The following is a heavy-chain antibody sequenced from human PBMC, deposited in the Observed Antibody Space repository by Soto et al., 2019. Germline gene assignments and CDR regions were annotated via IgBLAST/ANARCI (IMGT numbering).Heavy chain of an antibody. V-gene: IGHV4-34*01. J-gene: IGHJ6*02. Sequence: SETLSLTCAVYGGSFSGYYWSWIRQPPGKGLEWIGEINHSGSTNYNPSLKSRVTISVDTSKNQFSLKLSSVTAADTAVYYCARDLRGLYYYDSSGYLEPYGMDVWGQGTTVT. CDR2: INHSGST. D-gene: IGHD3-22*01. CDR3: ARDLRGLYYYDSSGYLEPYGMDV. CDR1: GGSFSGYY.